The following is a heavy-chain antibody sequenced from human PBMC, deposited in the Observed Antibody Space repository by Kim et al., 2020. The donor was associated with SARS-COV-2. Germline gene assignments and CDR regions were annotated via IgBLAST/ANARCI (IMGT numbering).Heavy chain of an antibody. CDR3: ARDDYGDYDY. D-gene: IGHD4-17*01. Sequence: GGSLRLSCAASGFTFSSYAMHWVRQAPGKGLEWVAVISYDGSNKYYADSVKGRFTISRDNSKNTLYLQMNSLRAEDTAVYYCARDDYGDYDYWGQGTLVTVSS. CDR1: GFTFSSYA. CDR2: ISYDGSNK. V-gene: IGHV3-30-3*01. J-gene: IGHJ4*02.